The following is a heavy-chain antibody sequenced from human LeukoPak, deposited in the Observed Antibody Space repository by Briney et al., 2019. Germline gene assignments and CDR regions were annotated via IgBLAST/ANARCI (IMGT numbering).Heavy chain of an antibody. D-gene: IGHD1-20*01. V-gene: IGHV3-30*18. Sequence: GGSLRLSCAASGFTFSSYGMHWVRQAPGKGLEWVAVISYDGSNKYYADSVKGRFTISGDNSKNTLYLQMNSLRAEDTAVYYCAKDSYNWNYWGQGTLVTVSS. CDR2: ISYDGSNK. J-gene: IGHJ4*02. CDR3: AKDSYNWNY. CDR1: GFTFSSYG.